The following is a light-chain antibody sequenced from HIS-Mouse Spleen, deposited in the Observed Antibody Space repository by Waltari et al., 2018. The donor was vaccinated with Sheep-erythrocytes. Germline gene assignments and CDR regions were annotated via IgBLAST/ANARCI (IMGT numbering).Light chain of an antibody. CDR3: CSYAGSYNHV. J-gene: IGLJ1*01. CDR2: DVS. V-gene: IGLV2-11*01. CDR1: SSDVGGYNY. Sequence: QSALTQPRSVSGSPGQSVTISCTGTSSDVGGYNYVSWYQQHPGKAPKLMICDVSKRPSGVPYRLSGSKSGNTASLTISGLQAEDEADYYCCSYAGSYNHVFATGTKVTVL.